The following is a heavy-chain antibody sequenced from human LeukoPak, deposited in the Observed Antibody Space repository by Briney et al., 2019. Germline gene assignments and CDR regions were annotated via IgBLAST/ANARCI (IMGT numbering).Heavy chain of an antibody. Sequence: SETLSLTCTVSGGSISSDHYSWAWIRQPPGTGLEWIGTIYFSGTTYYNPSLKSRITMSVDTSKKQFSLKLNSVTAADTAMYFCTRQELTGTGRGFFNYWGQGNLVTVSS. D-gene: IGHD1-20*01. V-gene: IGHV4-39*01. J-gene: IGHJ4*02. CDR2: IYFSGTT. CDR1: GGSISSDHYS. CDR3: TRQELTGTGRGFFNY.